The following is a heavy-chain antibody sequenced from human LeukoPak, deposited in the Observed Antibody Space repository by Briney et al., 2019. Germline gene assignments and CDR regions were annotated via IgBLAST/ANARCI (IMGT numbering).Heavy chain of an antibody. CDR1: RYTLTELS. CDR3: ATSSTSVTMVRGVMGY. J-gene: IGHJ4*02. D-gene: IGHD3-10*01. V-gene: IGHV1-24*01. Sequence: ASVKVSCKVSRYTLTELSMHWVRQAPGKGLEWMGGFDPEDGETIYAQKFQGRVTMTEDTSTDTAYMELSSLRSEDTAVYYCATSSTSVTMVRGVMGYWGQGTLVTVSS. CDR2: FDPEDGET.